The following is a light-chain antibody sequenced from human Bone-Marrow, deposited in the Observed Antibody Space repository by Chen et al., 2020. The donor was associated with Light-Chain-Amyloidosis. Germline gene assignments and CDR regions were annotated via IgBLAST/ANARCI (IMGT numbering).Light chain of an antibody. CDR1: RLADKS. CDR3: EAWDRSTENVA. CDR2: EDK. V-gene: IGLV3-1*01. Sequence: SYELTQPPSVSVSPGQTASITCSGDRLADKSASWYQKRPGQAPVLVIYEDKRRPPGVPARVSGSASGNTATLTISGAQAMDEAEYYCEAWDRSTENVAFGGGTKLTVL. J-gene: IGLJ2*01.